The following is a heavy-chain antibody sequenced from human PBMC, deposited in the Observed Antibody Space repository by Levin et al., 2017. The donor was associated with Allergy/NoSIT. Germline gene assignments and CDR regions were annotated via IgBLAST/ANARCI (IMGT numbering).Heavy chain of an antibody. Sequence: SCTVSGDSMNRRDFYWSWIRQHPGKGLEWIWFIHHSGSAYYNPSLKSRLSMSLDTSETQFSLKLTSVTVADTAVYFCARDECAWFGECYGMDVWGQGTTVIVSS. CDR3: ARDECAWFGECYGMDV. CDR1: GDSMNRRDFY. J-gene: IGHJ6*02. D-gene: IGHD3-10*01. CDR2: IHHSGSA. V-gene: IGHV4-31*03.